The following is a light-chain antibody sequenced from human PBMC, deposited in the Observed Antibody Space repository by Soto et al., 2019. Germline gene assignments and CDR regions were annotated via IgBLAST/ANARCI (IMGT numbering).Light chain of an antibody. CDR3: QQYNNWPWT. J-gene: IGKJ1*01. CDR1: KSISDT. Sequence: EIVMPQSPATLSVSPGGRATLSCRASKSISDTLAWYQQKPGQAPRLLIYGASTRAPGFPARFSGSGSGTYFTLTISILQSEDFAVYYCQQYNNWPWTFGQGTKVEIK. CDR2: GAS. V-gene: IGKV3-15*01.